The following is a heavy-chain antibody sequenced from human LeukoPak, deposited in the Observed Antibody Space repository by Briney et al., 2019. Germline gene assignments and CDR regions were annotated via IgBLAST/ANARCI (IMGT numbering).Heavy chain of an antibody. CDR3: ARWTYSRDWYFGALDI. Sequence: ASVKVSCKASGYTFTNFGISWVRQAPGQGLDWMGWISPYDGNTNYAQRFQGRVTMTTNTSTSTAYMELRSLRSDDTAIYYCARWTYSRDWYFGALDIWGQGTMVTVSS. D-gene: IGHD6-19*01. CDR2: ISPYDGNT. V-gene: IGHV1-18*01. J-gene: IGHJ3*02. CDR1: GYTFTNFG.